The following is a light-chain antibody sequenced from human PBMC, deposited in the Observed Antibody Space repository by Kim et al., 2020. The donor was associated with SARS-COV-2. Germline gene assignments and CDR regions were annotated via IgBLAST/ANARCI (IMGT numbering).Light chain of an antibody. Sequence: SVGDRVTITCQASQDISNYLNWYQQKPGKAPKLLIYDASNLETGVPSRFSGSGSGTEFTFTISSLQPEDIATYYCQQYDNLPPGTFGQGTRLEIK. CDR3: QQYDNLPPGT. J-gene: IGKJ5*01. V-gene: IGKV1-33*01. CDR1: QDISNY. CDR2: DAS.